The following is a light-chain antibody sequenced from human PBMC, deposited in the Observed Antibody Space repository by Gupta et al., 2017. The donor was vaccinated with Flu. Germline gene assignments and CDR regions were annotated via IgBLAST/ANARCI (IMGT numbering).Light chain of an antibody. CDR1: SSDIGGYNY. CDR2: DVS. J-gene: IGLJ1*01. V-gene: IGLV2-14*04. CDR3: SSYTSSSTLGV. Sequence: SSDIGGYNYVSWYQQYPGKAPKLMIYDVSNRHSGVSNRFSGSKSGNTASLTISGLQAEDEADYYCSSYTSSSTLGVFGTGTKVTVL.